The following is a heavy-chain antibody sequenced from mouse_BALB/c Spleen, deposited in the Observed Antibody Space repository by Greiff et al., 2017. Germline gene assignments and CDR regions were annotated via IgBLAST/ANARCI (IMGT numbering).Heavy chain of an antibody. J-gene: IGHJ3*01. CDR3: ARQGSSPLWFAY. CDR2: ISYSGST. V-gene: IGHV3-2*02. CDR1: GYSITSDYA. Sequence: VQLQQSGPGLVKPSQSLSLTCTVTGYSITSDYAWNWIRQFPGNKLEWMGYISYSGSTSYNPSLKSRISITRDTSKNQFFLQLNSVTTEDTATYYCARQGSSPLWFAYWGQGTLVTVSA. D-gene: IGHD1-1*01.